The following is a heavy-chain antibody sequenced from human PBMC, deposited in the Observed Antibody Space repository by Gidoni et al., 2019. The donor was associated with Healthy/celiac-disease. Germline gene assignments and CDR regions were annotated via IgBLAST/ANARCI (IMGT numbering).Heavy chain of an antibody. V-gene: IGHV3-23*01. CDR3: AKDHRDYGDYPSGDDAFDI. CDR1: GFPFRTYA. J-gene: IGHJ3*02. CDR2: ISGSGGST. D-gene: IGHD4-17*01. Sequence: EVQLLESGGGLVQPGGSLRLSCAASGFPFRTYAMSWVRQAPGKGLEWVSAISGSGGSTYYADSVKGRFTISRDNSKNTLYLQMNSLRAEDTAVYYCAKDHRDYGDYPSGDDAFDIWGQGTMVTVSS.